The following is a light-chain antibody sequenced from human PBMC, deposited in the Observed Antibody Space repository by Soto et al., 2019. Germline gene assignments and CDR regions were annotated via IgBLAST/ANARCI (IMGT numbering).Light chain of an antibody. Sequence: DIQMTQSPSSLSASVGDRVTITCRASQSISSYLNWYQQKPGKAPKLLIYAASSLQSGVPSRFSGSGSGTDFTLTIRSQQPEDFATYYCQQSYSTPRYTFGQGTKLEIK. V-gene: IGKV1-39*01. J-gene: IGKJ2*01. CDR3: QQSYSTPRYT. CDR1: QSISSY. CDR2: AAS.